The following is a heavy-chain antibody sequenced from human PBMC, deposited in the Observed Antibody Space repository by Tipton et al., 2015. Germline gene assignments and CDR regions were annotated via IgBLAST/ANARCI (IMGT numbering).Heavy chain of an antibody. Sequence: TLSLTCSVSGDSISSSNWWRWVRQPPGKGLEWIGEIHHGGSTNYNPSLKSRVTMSVDTSKNQFSLHLSSVTAADTAVYFCARESAAGTWYGMDVWGQGTTVTVSS. V-gene: IGHV4-4*01. J-gene: IGHJ6*02. CDR2: IHHGGST. D-gene: IGHD6-13*01. CDR1: GDSISSSNW. CDR3: ARESAAGTWYGMDV.